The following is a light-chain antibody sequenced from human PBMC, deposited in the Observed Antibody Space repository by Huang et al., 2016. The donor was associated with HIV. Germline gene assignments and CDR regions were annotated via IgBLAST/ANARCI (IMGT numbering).Light chain of an antibody. Sequence: EVLLTQSPGTLSLSPRERATLSCRANKSLRDTYLAWYQQRPGQAPRLLIYGESSRATGTPDRFSGSGSGTDFTLTINRLEPQDFAVYFCLQYDRSPLTFGGGTKVEL. J-gene: IGKJ4*01. V-gene: IGKV3-20*01. CDR1: KSLRDTY. CDR2: GES. CDR3: LQYDRSPLT.